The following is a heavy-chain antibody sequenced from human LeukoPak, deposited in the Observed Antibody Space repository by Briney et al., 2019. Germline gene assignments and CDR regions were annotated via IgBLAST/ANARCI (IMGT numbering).Heavy chain of an antibody. J-gene: IGHJ4*02. CDR1: GFTFSSYS. CDR2: ISSSSSTI. Sequence: GGSLRLSCAASGFTFSSYSMNWVRQAPGKGLEWVSYISSSSSTIYYADSVKGRFTISRDNAKNSLYLQMNSLRAEDTAVYYCARVVTAISDYWGQGTLVAVSS. CDR3: ARVVTAISDY. D-gene: IGHD2-21*02. V-gene: IGHV3-48*01.